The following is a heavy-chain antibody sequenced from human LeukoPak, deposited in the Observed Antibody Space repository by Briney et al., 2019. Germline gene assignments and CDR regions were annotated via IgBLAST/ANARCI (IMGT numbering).Heavy chain of an antibody. Sequence: GGSLRLSCAASGFTFSSYAMHWGRQAPGQGQERVAVISYDGSNKYYADSVQRRFTISRDNSKNTLHLQKDRLGAEGTAGYDCARGGGVRSGWYHGAPDAFDIWGQGTMVTVSS. V-gene: IGHV3-30-3*01. CDR3: ARGGGVRSGWYHGAPDAFDI. D-gene: IGHD6-19*01. CDR2: ISYDGSNK. CDR1: GFTFSSYA. J-gene: IGHJ3*02.